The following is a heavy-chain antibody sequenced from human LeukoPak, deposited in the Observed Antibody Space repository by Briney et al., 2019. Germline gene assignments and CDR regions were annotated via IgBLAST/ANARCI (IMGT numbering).Heavy chain of an antibody. CDR3: VGDNYGSGSLYFDY. J-gene: IGHJ4*02. Sequence: PGGSLRLSCAASGFTFSSYWMHWVRQAPGKGLVWVSRINSDGSSTSYADSVRGRFTISRDNAKNTVYLHMNSLRAEDTAVYYCVGDNYGSGSLYFDYWGQGTLLTVSS. CDR2: INSDGSST. D-gene: IGHD3-10*01. V-gene: IGHV3-74*01. CDR1: GFTFSSYW.